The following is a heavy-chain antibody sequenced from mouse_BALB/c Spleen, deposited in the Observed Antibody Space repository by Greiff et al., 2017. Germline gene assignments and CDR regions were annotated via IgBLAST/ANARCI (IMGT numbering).Heavy chain of an antibody. CDR1: GYTFTSYY. Sequence: QVQLQQSGAELVKPGASVKLSCKASGYTFTSYYMYWVKQRPGQGLEWIGEINPSNGGTNFNEKFKSKATLTVDKSSSTAYMQLSSLTSEDSAVYYCTRVPKVLRSHYFDYWGQGTTLTVSS. V-gene: IGHV1S81*02. J-gene: IGHJ2*01. CDR3: TRVPKVLRSHYFDY. D-gene: IGHD1-1*01. CDR2: INPSNGGT.